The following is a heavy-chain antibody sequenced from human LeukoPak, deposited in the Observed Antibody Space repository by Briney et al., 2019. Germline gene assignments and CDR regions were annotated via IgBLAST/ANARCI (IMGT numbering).Heavy chain of an antibody. Sequence: PSETLSLTCTVSGGSISSYFWTWIRQPAGKGLERIGRIYSNGITNYNPSLKSRVTMSIDTSKKEFSLKLSSVTAADTAIYYCASSSNFYYYYMDVWGKGTTVTVSS. CDR2: IYSNGIT. CDR3: ASSSNFYYYYMDV. V-gene: IGHV4-4*07. CDR1: GGSISSYF. J-gene: IGHJ6*03.